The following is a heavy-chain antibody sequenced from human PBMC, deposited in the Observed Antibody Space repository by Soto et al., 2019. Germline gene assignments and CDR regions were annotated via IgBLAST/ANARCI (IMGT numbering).Heavy chain of an antibody. CDR1: GFSFSSYG. V-gene: IGHV3-33*01. Sequence: QVQLVESGGGVVQPGRSLRLSCAASGFSFSSYGMHWFRQAPGKGLEWVAVIWYDGSNKYYADSVKGRFTISRDNSKNTLYLQMNSLRAEDTAVYYCAPDYYGSGSYWGYWGQGTLVTVSS. J-gene: IGHJ4*02. D-gene: IGHD3-10*01. CDR2: IWYDGSNK. CDR3: APDYYGSGSYWGY.